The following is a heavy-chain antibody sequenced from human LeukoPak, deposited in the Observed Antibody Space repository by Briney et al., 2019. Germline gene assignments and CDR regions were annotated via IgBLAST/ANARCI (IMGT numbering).Heavy chain of an antibody. J-gene: IGHJ6*02. CDR1: GGSTRLYY. D-gene: IGHD6-19*01. CDR3: ARVAVAGTNYGIIPYYYYGMDV. V-gene: IGHV4-59*12. CDR2: IYYNGDT. Sequence: SETLSLTCTVSGGSTRLYYWTWIRQSPGKGLEWIGNIYYNGDTYYNPSLKSRVTISVDTSKNQFSLKLSSVTAADTAVYYCARVAVAGTNYGIIPYYYYGMDVWGQGTTVTVSS.